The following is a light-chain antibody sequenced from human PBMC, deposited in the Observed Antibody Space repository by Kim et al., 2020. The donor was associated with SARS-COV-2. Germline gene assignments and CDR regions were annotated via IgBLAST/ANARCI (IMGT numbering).Light chain of an antibody. CDR2: LGS. Sequence: PASISCRSSQSLLHGTGYDYLDWYLQKPGQSPQLLIYLGSNRASGVPDRFSGSGSGTDFTLQISRVEAEDVGVYYCMQGTHWPFTFGPGTKVDIK. CDR3: MQGTHWPFT. V-gene: IGKV2-28*01. CDR1: QSLLHGTGYDY. J-gene: IGKJ3*01.